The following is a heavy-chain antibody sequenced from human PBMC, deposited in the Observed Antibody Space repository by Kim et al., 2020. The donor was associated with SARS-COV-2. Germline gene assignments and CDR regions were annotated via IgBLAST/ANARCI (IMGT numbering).Heavy chain of an antibody. J-gene: IGHJ4*02. CDR3: ARLGGHIGGGVEY. D-gene: IGHD2-21*01. CDR2: IYYSGST. CDR1: GGSISSSSYY. V-gene: IGHV4-39*01. Sequence: SETLSLTCTVSGGSISSSSYYWGWIRQPPGKGLEWIGSIYYSGSTYYNPSLKSRVTISVDTSKNQFSLKLSSVTAADTAVYYCARLGGHIGGGVEYWGQGTLVTVSS.